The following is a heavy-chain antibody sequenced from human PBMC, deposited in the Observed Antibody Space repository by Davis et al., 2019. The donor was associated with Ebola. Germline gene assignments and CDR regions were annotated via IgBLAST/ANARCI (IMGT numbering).Heavy chain of an antibody. D-gene: IGHD3-10*01. V-gene: IGHV1-69*05. CDR3: ARESYYGAY. CDR2: IIPIFGTA. Sequence: AASVKVSSKASGGTFSSYAISWVRQAPGQGLEWMGGIIPIFGTANYAQKFQGRVTMTTDTSTSTAYMELRSLRSDDTAVYYCARESYYGAYWGQGTLVTVSS. J-gene: IGHJ4*02. CDR1: GGTFSSYA.